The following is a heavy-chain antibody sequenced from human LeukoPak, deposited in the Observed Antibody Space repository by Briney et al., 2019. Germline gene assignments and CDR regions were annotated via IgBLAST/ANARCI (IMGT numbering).Heavy chain of an antibody. CDR2: TRNKANRYST. J-gene: IGHJ4*02. Sequence: PGGSLRLSCAASGFTFSDHHMDWVRQAPGKGLEWVGRTRNKANRYSTEYAASVKGRFTISRDDSKNSLYLQMNSLKTEDTAVYYCARSPVGTTPFDYWGQGTLVTVSS. CDR1: GFTFSDHH. D-gene: IGHD1-26*01. V-gene: IGHV3-72*01. CDR3: ARSPVGTTPFDY.